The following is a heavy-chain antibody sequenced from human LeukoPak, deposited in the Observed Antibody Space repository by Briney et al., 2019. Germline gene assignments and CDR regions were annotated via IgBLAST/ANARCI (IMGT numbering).Heavy chain of an antibody. V-gene: IGHV1-69*04. Sequence: SVKVSCKASRGTFTSYAISWVRQAPGKGLEWMGRIIPILGIAKYAQKFQGRVTITADKSTSTAYMELSSLRSEDTAVYDCASNVRGVITAFDYWGQGTLVTVSS. D-gene: IGHD3-10*01. J-gene: IGHJ4*02. CDR2: IIPILGIA. CDR1: RGTFTSYA. CDR3: ASNVRGVITAFDY.